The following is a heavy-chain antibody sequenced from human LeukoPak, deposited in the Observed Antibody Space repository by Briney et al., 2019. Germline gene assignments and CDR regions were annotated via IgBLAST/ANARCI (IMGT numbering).Heavy chain of an antibody. CDR3: ARRMGRFLEWSNFDY. J-gene: IGHJ4*02. Sequence: GGSLRLSCAASGFTFSSYAMHWVRQAPGKGLEWVAVISYDGSNKYYADSVKGRFTISRDNSKNTLYLQMNSLRAEDTAVYYCARRMGRFLEWSNFDYWGQGTLVTVSS. CDR1: GFTFSSYA. V-gene: IGHV3-30-3*01. CDR2: ISYDGSNK. D-gene: IGHD3-3*01.